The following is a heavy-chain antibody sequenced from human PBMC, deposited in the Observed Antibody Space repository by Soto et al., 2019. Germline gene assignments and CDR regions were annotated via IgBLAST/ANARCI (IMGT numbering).Heavy chain of an antibody. D-gene: IGHD2-15*01. Sequence: QVQLVQSGAEVKKPGSSVKVSCKASGGTFSSYAISWVRQAPGQGLEWMGGSIPIFGTANYAQKFQGRVTITADESTSTAYMELSSRRSEDTAVYYCASPPDNSYYYGMDVWGQGTTVTVSS. CDR2: SIPIFGTA. V-gene: IGHV1-69*12. J-gene: IGHJ6*02. CDR1: GGTFSSYA. CDR3: ASPPDNSYYYGMDV.